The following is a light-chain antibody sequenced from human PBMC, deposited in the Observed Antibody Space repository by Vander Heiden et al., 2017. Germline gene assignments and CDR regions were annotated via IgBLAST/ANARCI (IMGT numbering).Light chain of an antibody. Sequence: SVSGSPGLSITISCTGTSSDIGGYSYVSWYQRHPGKAPKLIIYDVDSRPSGVSNRFSGSKSGKTASLTISGLQAEDEAEYYCSSYTTGGTFPYVFGAGTQVTVL. V-gene: IGLV2-14*04. CDR2: DVD. CDR3: SSYTTGGTFPYV. CDR1: SSDIGGYSY. J-gene: IGLJ1*01.